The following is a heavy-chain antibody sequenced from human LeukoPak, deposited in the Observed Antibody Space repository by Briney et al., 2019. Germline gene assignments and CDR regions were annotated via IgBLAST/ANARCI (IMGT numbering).Heavy chain of an antibody. CDR3: ARKSHYYDSSGYSDDAFDI. D-gene: IGHD3-22*01. J-gene: IGHJ3*02. CDR2: IYYSGST. Sequence: SETLSLTCTVSGGSISSYYWSWLRQPPGKGLEGIGYIYYSGSTNYNPSLKSRVTISVDTSKNQFSLKLSSVTAADTAVYYCARKSHYYDSSGYSDDAFDIWGQGTMVTVSS. V-gene: IGHV4-59*08. CDR1: GGSISSYY.